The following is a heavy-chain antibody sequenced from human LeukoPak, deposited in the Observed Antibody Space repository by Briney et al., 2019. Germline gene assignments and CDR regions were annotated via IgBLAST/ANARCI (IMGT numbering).Heavy chain of an antibody. V-gene: IGHV3-48*03. Sequence: PGGSLRLSCAASGFTFSRFEMNWVRQAPGRGLEWLSYISSSGNTIYYADSVKGRFTISRDNAKKSLYLQMSSLRAEDTAVYYCARVLRFLEWSTYYYYMDVWGKGTTVTVSS. CDR1: GFTFSRFE. J-gene: IGHJ6*03. D-gene: IGHD3-3*01. CDR3: ARVLRFLEWSTYYYYMDV. CDR2: ISSSGNTI.